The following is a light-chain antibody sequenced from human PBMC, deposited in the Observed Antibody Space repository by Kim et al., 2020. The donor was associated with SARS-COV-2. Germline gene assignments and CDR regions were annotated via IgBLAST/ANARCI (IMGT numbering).Light chain of an antibody. CDR1: QSVGSN. J-gene: IGKJ2*01. CDR3: QQYNRWPPYI. Sequence: SPGETATLSCRASQSVGSNLAWYQQRPGQAPRLLIYGASNRATGVPARFSGSGSGTEFTLTISSPQSEEFAVYYCQQYNRWPPYIFGQGTKLEI. V-gene: IGKV3-15*01. CDR2: GAS.